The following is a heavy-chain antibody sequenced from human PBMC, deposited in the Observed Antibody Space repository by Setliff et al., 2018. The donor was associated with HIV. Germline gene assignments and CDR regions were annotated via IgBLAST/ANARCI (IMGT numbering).Heavy chain of an antibody. V-gene: IGHV1-46*01. Sequence: ASVKVSCKASGYTFTTYDINWVRQAPGQGLEWMGIVIPSTGDTNYAQMFQGRVTMTRDTSTSTVYMELRSLRSDDTAMFYCAREKYGDKFDYWGQGTMVTVSS. CDR3: AREKYGDKFDY. CDR1: GYTFTTYD. CDR2: VIPSTGDT. D-gene: IGHD2-8*01. J-gene: IGHJ4*02.